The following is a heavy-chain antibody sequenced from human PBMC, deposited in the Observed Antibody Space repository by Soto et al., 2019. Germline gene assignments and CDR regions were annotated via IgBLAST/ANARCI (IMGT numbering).Heavy chain of an antibody. CDR3: ASNSGGTTYYFNY. Sequence: PSETLSLTCTVSGGSISYYSWSWIRQPPGKGLEWIGYISYSGSTNYSPSLKSRVTISVDTSKNQFSLNLSSVTAADTAIYYCASNSGGTTYYFNYWGRGTLVTVSS. CDR1: GGSISYYS. V-gene: IGHV4-59*01. J-gene: IGHJ4*02. D-gene: IGHD2-15*01. CDR2: ISYSGST.